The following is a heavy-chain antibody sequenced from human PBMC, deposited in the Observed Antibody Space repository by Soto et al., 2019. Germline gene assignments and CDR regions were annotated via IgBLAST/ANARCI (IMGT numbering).Heavy chain of an antibody. D-gene: IGHD5-12*01. Sequence: PSETRSLTCTVSGGSISSGDYYWSWIRQPPGKGLEWIGSIYYSGSTYYNPSLKSRVTISVDTSKIQFSLKLSSVTAADTAVYYCARRGGATIMDYWGQGTLVTVSS. CDR1: GGSISSGDYY. CDR3: ARRGGATIMDY. V-gene: IGHV4-39*01. CDR2: IYYSGST. J-gene: IGHJ4*02.